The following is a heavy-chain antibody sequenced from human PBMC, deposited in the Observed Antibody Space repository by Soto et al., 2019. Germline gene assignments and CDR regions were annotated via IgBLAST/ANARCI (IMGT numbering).Heavy chain of an antibody. CDR2: IKEDGSEK. J-gene: IGHJ6*02. V-gene: IGHV3-7*03. CDR3: ARAWGSGWYGGYYYYHGMDV. Sequence: GGALRLSCAASGFTFSKYWMSWVRQAPGKGLEWVANIKEDGSEKYYVDSVKGRFTISRDNAKNSLYLQMNSLRAEDTAVYYCARAWGSGWYGGYYYYHGMDVWGQGTTVTV. D-gene: IGHD6-19*01. CDR1: GFTFSKYW.